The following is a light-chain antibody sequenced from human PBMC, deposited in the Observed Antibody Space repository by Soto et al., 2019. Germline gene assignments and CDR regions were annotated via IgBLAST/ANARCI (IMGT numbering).Light chain of an antibody. J-gene: IGLJ2*01. CDR3: QSYGNRLDHVG. CDR1: SSNIGSFYD. Sequence: QSVLTQPPSVSGAPGQRVTIPCTGSSSNIGSFYDVHWYQQLPGTVPKLLIYGDNNRPSGVPERFSGSKSGTAASLAITGVPAEGGDGYYFQSYGNRLDHVGFGGGTQLTVL. V-gene: IGLV1-40*01. CDR2: GDN.